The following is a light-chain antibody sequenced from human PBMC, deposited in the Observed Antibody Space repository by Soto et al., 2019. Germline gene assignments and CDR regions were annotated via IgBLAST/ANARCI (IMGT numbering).Light chain of an antibody. CDR3: QHYNSYPYT. Sequence: DIQMTQSPSTLSASVGARVTITCRASQSISSWLAWYQQKPGKAPKLLIYDASSLESGVPSRFSGSGSGTEFTLTISSLQPDDFATYDCQHYNSYPYTFGQGTKLEIK. CDR2: DAS. CDR1: QSISSW. J-gene: IGKJ2*01. V-gene: IGKV1-5*01.